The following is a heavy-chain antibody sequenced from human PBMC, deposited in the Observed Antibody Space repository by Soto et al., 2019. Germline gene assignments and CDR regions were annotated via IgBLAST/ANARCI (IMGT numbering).Heavy chain of an antibody. V-gene: IGHV1-2*02. D-gene: IGHD6-19*01. CDR2: INTNSGGT. J-gene: IGHJ5*02. CDR1: GYNFTDYH. Sequence: QVELVQSGTEVKKPGASVKVSCKASGYNFTDYHMHWVRQAPGQGLEWMGWINTNSGGTNYPQKFQGRVTMTRDTSINTAYMELNRLTSDDTAVYFCARDLRGSSAWIDPWGQGTLVTVSS. CDR3: ARDLRGSSAWIDP.